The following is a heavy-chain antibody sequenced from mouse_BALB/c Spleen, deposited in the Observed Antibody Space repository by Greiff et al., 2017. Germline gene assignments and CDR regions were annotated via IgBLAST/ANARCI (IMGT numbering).Heavy chain of an antibody. J-gene: IGHJ1*01. CDR2: ISSGGST. CDR3: ASYGSSSYWYFDV. V-gene: IGHV5-6-5*01. D-gene: IGHD1-1*01. CDR1: GFTFSSYA. Sequence: EVQVVESGGGLVKPGGSLKLSCAASGFTFSSYAMSWVRQTPEKRLEWVASISSGGSTYYPDSVKGRFTISRDNARNILYLQMSSLRSEDTAMYYCASYGSSSYWYFDVWGAGTTVTVSS.